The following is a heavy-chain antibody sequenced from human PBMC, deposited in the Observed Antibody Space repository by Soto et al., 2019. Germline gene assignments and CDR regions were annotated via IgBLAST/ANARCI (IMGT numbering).Heavy chain of an antibody. J-gene: IGHJ5*02. CDR2: IYHTGSA. Sequence: PXETLSLTCAVSGASISRGCYWWSWVRQPPGKGLEWIGDIYHTGSAYYNPSLKSRVTISVDRTNNQFSLKLSSVTAADTAVYYCARESRAYCSGGSCYYYCFDLWGQGPSVTVSS. CDR3: ARESRAYCSGGSCYYYCFDL. V-gene: IGHV4-30-2*01. D-gene: IGHD2-15*01. CDR1: GASISRGCYW.